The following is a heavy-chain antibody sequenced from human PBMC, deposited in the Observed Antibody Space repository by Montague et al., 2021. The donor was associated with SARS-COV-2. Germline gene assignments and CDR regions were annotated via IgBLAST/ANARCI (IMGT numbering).Heavy chain of an antibody. V-gene: IGHV4-59*02. CDR1: GVSVKNYY. D-gene: IGHD1-14*01. Sequence: ETLSLTCTVSGVSVKNYYWSWIRQPAGKGLEWIGYVHYSGKTKSNPSLQNPISISLDASKNQFYLSLTSVTSADAAVYYCARHHISTMYGYSWFDPWGRGTLVTVSS. J-gene: IGHJ5*02. CDR2: VHYSGKT. CDR3: ARHHISTMYGYSWFDP.